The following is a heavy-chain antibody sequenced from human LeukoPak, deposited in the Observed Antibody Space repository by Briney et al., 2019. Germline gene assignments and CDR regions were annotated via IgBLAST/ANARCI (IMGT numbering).Heavy chain of an antibody. CDR2: IIPIFGTA. V-gene: IGHV1-69*13. CDR1: GGTFSSYA. J-gene: IGHJ5*02. Sequence: PVKVSCKASGGTFSSYAISWVRQAPGQGLEWMGGIIPIFGTANYAQKFQGRVTITADESTSTAYMELSSLRSEDTAVYYCARESIVVVVAARWFDPWGQGTLVTVSS. D-gene: IGHD2-15*01. CDR3: ARESIVVVVAARWFDP.